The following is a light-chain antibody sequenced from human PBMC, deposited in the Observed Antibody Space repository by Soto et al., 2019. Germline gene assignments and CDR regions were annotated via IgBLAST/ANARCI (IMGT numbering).Light chain of an antibody. V-gene: IGLV2-14*01. CDR1: SSDVGGYNY. J-gene: IGLJ2*01. CDR2: DVS. CDR3: SSYTSSSPYVV. Sequence: QSALTQPASVSGSPGQSITISCTGSSSDVGGYNYVSWYQQHPGKPPKLMIYDVSNRPSGLSTRFSGPKSGNTASLTISGREAEDDADYYCSSYTSSSPYVVFGGGTKLTVL.